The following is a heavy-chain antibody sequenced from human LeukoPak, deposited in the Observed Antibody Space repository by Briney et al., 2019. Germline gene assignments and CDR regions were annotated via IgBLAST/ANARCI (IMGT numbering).Heavy chain of an antibody. V-gene: IGHV1-2*06. D-gene: IGHD1-7*01. Sequence: ASVKVSCKXSGYTFTGNYMHWVRQAPRQGLEWMGRINPNSGGTNYAQKFQGRVTMTRDTSISTAYMELSRLRSDDTAVYYCARDRGNWNYQGNWFDPWGQGTLVTVSS. CDR1: GYTFTGNY. J-gene: IGHJ5*02. CDR2: INPNSGGT. CDR3: ARDRGNWNYQGNWFDP.